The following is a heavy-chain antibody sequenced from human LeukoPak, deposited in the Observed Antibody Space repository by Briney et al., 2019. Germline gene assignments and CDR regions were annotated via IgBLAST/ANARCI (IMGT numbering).Heavy chain of an antibody. D-gene: IGHD4-11*01. Sequence: GGSLRLSCAASGFTFSSYGMHWVRQAPGKGLEWVAVISYDGSTKYYTDSVKGRFTISRDNSKNTLYLQMNSLRAEDTAVYYCTRASTVTSYYYYYYMDVWGKGTTVTVSS. CDR3: TRASTVTSYYYYYYMDV. CDR2: ISYDGSTK. CDR1: GFTFSSYG. J-gene: IGHJ6*03. V-gene: IGHV3-30*03.